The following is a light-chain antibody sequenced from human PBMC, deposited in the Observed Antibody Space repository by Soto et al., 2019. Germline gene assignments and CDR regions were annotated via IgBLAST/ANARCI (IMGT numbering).Light chain of an antibody. CDR2: DVS. J-gene: IGLJ3*02. Sequence: SYELTQPPSVSVAPGQTARITCGGNNIGGKSVHWYQQKPGQAPVLVVNDVSGRPSGIPERFSGSKSGNTATLTISRVEAGDEADYYCQVWDSSSDHVVFGGGTKLTVL. V-gene: IGLV3-21*02. CDR3: QVWDSSSDHVV. CDR1: NIGGKS.